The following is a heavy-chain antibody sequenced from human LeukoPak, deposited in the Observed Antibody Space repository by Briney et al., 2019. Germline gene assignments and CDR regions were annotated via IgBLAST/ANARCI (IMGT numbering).Heavy chain of an antibody. CDR1: GGSISSYY. CDR2: IYTSGST. Sequence: SETLSLTCTVSGGSISSYYWSWIRQPPGKGLEWIGYIYTSGSTTYNPSLKSRVSISADTSKNQISLKLSSVTAADTAVYYCARQGAGYSGYDYYYYCMDVWGQGTTVTVSS. CDR3: ARQGAGYSGYDYYYYCMDV. D-gene: IGHD5-12*01. V-gene: IGHV4-4*09. J-gene: IGHJ6*02.